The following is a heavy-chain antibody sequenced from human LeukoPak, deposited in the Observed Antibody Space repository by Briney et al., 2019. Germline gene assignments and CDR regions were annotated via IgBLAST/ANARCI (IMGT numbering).Heavy chain of an antibody. Sequence: PGGSLRLSCAASGFIFSNYAMSWVRQAPGKGLQWVSAFSGSGGSTYYADSVKGRFTISRDNSRNTLYLQMNSLRAEDTAIYFCARRTDYGDYVFDYWGQGTLVTVSS. CDR2: FSGSGGST. J-gene: IGHJ4*02. V-gene: IGHV3-23*01. CDR1: GFIFSNYA. D-gene: IGHD4-17*01. CDR3: ARRTDYGDYVFDY.